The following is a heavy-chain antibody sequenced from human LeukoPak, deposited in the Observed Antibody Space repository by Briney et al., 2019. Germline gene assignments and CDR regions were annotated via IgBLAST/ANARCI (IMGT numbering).Heavy chain of an antibody. Sequence: ASVKVSCKASGYTFTSYGISWVRQAPGQGLEWMGWISAYNGNTTYAQKLQGRVTMTTDTSTSTAYMELRSLRSDDTAVYYCARVDDILTGYYYYYYYMDVWGKGTTVTISS. V-gene: IGHV1-18*01. CDR3: ARVDDILTGYYYYYYYMDV. CDR2: ISAYNGNT. CDR1: GYTFTSYG. D-gene: IGHD3-9*01. J-gene: IGHJ6*03.